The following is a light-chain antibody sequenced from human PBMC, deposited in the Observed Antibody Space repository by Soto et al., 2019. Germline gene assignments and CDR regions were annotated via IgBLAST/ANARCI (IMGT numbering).Light chain of an antibody. Sequence: QTVVTQEPSLTVSPGGTVTLTCGSSTGAVTSGHYPYWFQQKPGQAPRTLIYDTTNKHSWTPARLSGSLLGGKAALTLSGAQPEDEADYCCLLSYSGGRVFVGGTKVTVL. CDR2: DTT. CDR3: LLSYSGGRV. CDR1: TGAVTSGHY. V-gene: IGLV7-46*01. J-gene: IGLJ3*02.